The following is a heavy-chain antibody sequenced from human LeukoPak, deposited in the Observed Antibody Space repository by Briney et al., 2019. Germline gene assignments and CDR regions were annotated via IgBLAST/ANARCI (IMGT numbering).Heavy chain of an antibody. J-gene: IGHJ3*02. CDR3: AREVVPDVIDAFDI. V-gene: IGHV4-30-4*01. CDR2: IYYSGST. CDR1: GGSISSGDYY. D-gene: IGHD2-2*01. Sequence: SETLSLTCTVSGGSISSGDYYWSWIRQPPRKGLEWIGYIYYSGSTYYNPSLKSRVTISVDTSKNQFSLKLSSVTAADTAVYYCAREVVPDVIDAFDIWGQGTMVTVSS.